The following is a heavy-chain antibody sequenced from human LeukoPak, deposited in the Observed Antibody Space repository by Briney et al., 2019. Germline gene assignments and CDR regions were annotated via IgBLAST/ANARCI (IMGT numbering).Heavy chain of an antibody. V-gene: IGHV3-74*01. CDR3: AREGYYGSGSPPSLYFDY. D-gene: IGHD3-10*01. J-gene: IGHJ4*02. Sequence: GGSLRLSCAASGCTFSSYWMHWVRQAPGKGLVWVSRINSDGSSTSYADSVKGRFTISRDNSRSTLYLQMNSLRPEDTAIYYCAREGYYGSGSPPSLYFDYWGQGTLVTVSS. CDR2: INSDGSST. CDR1: GCTFSSYW.